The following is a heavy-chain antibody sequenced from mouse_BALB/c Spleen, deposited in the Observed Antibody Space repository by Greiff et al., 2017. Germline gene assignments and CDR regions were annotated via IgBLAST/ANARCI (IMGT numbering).Heavy chain of an antibody. CDR3: ARGYGGDLYAVDC. V-gene: IGHV5-17*02. Sequence: EVHLVESGGGLVQLGGSRKLSCAASGFTFSSFGMHWVRQAPEKGLEWVAYISSGSSTIYYADTVKGRCTITRDNPKNTRFLQMTSLRSEDTAMYYCARGYGGDLYAVDCWGQGTAVAVAS. CDR1: GFTFSSFG. J-gene: IGHJ4*01. D-gene: IGHD2-10*02. CDR2: ISSGSSTI.